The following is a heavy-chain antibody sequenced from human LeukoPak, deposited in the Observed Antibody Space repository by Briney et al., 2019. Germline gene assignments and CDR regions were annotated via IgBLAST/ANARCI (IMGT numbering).Heavy chain of an antibody. D-gene: IGHD1-14*01. Sequence: ASVKVSCKASGYTFTSYDINWVRQATGQGLEWMGWMNPNSGNTGYAQKFQGRVTMTRNTSIGTAYMELSSLRSEDTAVYYCARAGALRDAFDIWGQGTMVTVSS. J-gene: IGHJ3*02. CDR2: MNPNSGNT. CDR3: ARAGALRDAFDI. CDR1: GYTFTSYD. V-gene: IGHV1-8*01.